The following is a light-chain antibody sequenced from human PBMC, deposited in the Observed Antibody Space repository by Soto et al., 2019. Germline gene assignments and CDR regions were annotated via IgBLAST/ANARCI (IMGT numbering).Light chain of an antibody. CDR1: SSDVGGYNY. CDR2: EVS. V-gene: IGLV2-14*01. CDR3: NSYASSSTSV. Sequence: QSVLTEPACVSVSPGQSITVSCTGTSSDVGGYNYVSWYQQHPGKAPKLMIYEVSNRPSGVSNRFSGSKSGNTASLTISGLQAEDEADYYCNSYASSSTSVFGTGTKVTVL. J-gene: IGLJ1*01.